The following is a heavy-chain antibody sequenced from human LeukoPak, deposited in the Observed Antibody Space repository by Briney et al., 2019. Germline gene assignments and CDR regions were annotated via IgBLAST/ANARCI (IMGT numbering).Heavy chain of an antibody. V-gene: IGHV6-1*01. CDR2: TYYRSKWYN. D-gene: IGHD6-19*01. CDR1: GDSVSSNSAA. Sequence: SQTLSLTCAISGDSVSSNSAAWNWIRQSPSRGLEWLGRTYYRSKWYNDYAVSVKSRITINPDTSKNQFSLQLNSVTPEDTAVYYCAREQVAGQTGRFAFDIWGQGTMVTVSS. J-gene: IGHJ3*02. CDR3: AREQVAGQTGRFAFDI.